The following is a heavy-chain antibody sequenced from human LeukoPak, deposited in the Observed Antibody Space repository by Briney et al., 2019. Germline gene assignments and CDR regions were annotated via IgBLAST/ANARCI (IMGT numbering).Heavy chain of an antibody. CDR1: GFTFSSYA. CDR2: ISGSGGST. Sequence: GGSLRLSCVASGFTFSSYAISWVRQAPGKGLEWVSAISGSGGSTYYADSVKGRFTISRDNSKNTLYLQMNSLRAEDTAVYYCAKEVYYDSSGYYHDAFDIWGQGTMVTVSS. D-gene: IGHD3-22*01. CDR3: AKEVYYDSSGYYHDAFDI. V-gene: IGHV3-23*01. J-gene: IGHJ3*02.